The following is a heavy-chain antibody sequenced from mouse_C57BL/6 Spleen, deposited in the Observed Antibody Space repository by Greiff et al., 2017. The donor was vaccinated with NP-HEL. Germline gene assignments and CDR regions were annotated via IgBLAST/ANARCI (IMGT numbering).Heavy chain of an antibody. Sequence: QVQLQQSGPELVKPGASVKTSCNASGYAFSSPWMNWVKQRPGQGPEWVGRIYPGDGDTNYTGKFKGKATLTEDKSSSTAYMQLRSLTSEDSAVYFCARSYYGSSYRGYAMDYWGQGTSVTVAS. D-gene: IGHD1-1*01. V-gene: IGHV1-82*01. CDR3: ARSYYGSSYRGYAMDY. CDR2: IYPGDGDT. CDR1: GYAFSSPW. J-gene: IGHJ4*01.